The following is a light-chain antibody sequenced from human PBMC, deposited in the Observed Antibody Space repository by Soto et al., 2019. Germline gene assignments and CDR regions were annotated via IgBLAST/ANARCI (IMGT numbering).Light chain of an antibody. CDR1: SSDVGGYKY. V-gene: IGLV2-14*01. CDR2: EVS. Sequence: QSALTQPASVSGSPGQSITISCSGTSSDVGGYKYVSWYQQHPGKAPKLMIYEVSYRPSGVSNRFSGSKSGNTASLTISGLQAEDEADYYCSSYTTSNTLVFGTGIKLTVL. J-gene: IGLJ1*01. CDR3: SSYTTSNTLV.